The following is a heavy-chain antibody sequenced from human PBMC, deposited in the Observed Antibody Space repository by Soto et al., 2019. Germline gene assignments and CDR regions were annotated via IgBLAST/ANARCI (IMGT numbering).Heavy chain of an antibody. V-gene: IGHV1-8*01. J-gene: IGHJ3*02. Sequence: ASVKVSCKASGYTFTSYDINWVRQATGQGLEWMGWMNPNRGNTGYAQKFQGRVTMTRNTSIGTAYMELSSLRSEDTAVYYCAGGFGYCSSTSCYFVAFDIWGQGTMVTVSS. CDR3: AGGFGYCSSTSCYFVAFDI. CDR1: GYTFTSYD. CDR2: MNPNRGNT. D-gene: IGHD2-2*01.